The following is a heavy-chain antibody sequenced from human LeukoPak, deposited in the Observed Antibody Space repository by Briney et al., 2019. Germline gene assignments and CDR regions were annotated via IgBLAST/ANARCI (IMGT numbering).Heavy chain of an antibody. D-gene: IGHD5-18*01. J-gene: IGHJ4*02. CDR2: INHSGST. CDR3: ARGGPIGQLWSWY. CDR1: GGSFSDYY. V-gene: IGHV4-34*01. Sequence: KPSETLSLTCAVYGGSFSDYYWSWVRQPPGRGLEWIGEINHSGSTNYNPSLKRRVTISVDTSKNQFSLKLSSVTAADTAVYYCARGGPIGQLWSWYWGQGTLVTVSS.